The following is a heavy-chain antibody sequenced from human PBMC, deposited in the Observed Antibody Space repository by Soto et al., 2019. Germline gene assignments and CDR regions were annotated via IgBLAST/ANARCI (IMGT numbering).Heavy chain of an antibody. CDR1: GYSFTSYW. CDR2: IDPSDSYT. J-gene: IGHJ6*02. Sequence: PGESLKISCNGSGYSFTSYWISWVRQMPGKGLEWMGRIDPSDSYTNYSPSFQGHVTISADKSISTAYLQWSSLKASDTAMYYCARQRYSSSWYSNYYYGMDVWGQGTTVTVSS. CDR3: ARQRYSSSWYSNYYYGMDV. D-gene: IGHD6-13*01. V-gene: IGHV5-10-1*01.